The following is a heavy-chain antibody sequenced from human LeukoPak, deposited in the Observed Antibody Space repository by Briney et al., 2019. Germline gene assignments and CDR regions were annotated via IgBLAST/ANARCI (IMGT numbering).Heavy chain of an antibody. CDR1: GFTFSNYG. CDR2: ISYDGSNK. Sequence: GGSLRLSCAASGFTFSNYGIHWVRQAPGKGLEWVAVISYDGSNKYYADSMKGRFTISRDNSKNTLYLQMYSLRPDDTAFYYCARSRWLDAFDYWGQGTLVTVSS. D-gene: IGHD6-19*01. J-gene: IGHJ4*02. CDR3: ARSRWLDAFDY. V-gene: IGHV3-30*03.